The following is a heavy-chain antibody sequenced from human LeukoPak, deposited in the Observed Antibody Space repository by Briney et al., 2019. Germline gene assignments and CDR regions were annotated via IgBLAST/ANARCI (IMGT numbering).Heavy chain of an antibody. D-gene: IGHD1-26*01. Sequence: EASVKLSCKASGYTFTGYYMHWVRQAPGQGLEWMGWINPNSGGTNYAQKFQGRVTMTRDTSISTAYMELSRLRSYDTAVYYCARDTAGSYSIFDYWGQGTLVTVSS. J-gene: IGHJ4*02. CDR1: GYTFTGYY. CDR3: ARDTAGSYSIFDY. V-gene: IGHV1-2*02. CDR2: INPNSGGT.